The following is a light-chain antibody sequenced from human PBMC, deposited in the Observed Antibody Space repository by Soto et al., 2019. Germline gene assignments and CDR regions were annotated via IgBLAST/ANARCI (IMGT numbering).Light chain of an antibody. Sequence: LTQPPSASGTPGQRVTISCSGSSSNIGSNTVNWYQQLPGTAPKLLIHGQNYRPSGVPDRFSGSKSGTSASLAISGLQSEDEADYYCAAWDDSPNAYVFGTGTKLTVL. CDR1: SSNIGSNT. V-gene: IGLV1-44*01. CDR3: AAWDDSPNAYV. J-gene: IGLJ1*01. CDR2: GQN.